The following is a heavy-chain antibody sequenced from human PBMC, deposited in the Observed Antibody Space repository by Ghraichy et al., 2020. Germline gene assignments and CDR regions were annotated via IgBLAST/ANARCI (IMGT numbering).Heavy chain of an antibody. V-gene: IGHV3-15*01. J-gene: IGHJ3*02. CDR2: IKNKAEGGTA. CDR1: GFTFKNVW. CDR3: TTGSKGRDLRHTFDI. Sequence: GSLRLSCAASGFTFKNVWMSWVRQAPGKGLEWVGRIKNKAEGGTAEYGAPVEGRFSISGDASENTVFLQMNRLNIEDTAVYYCTTGSKGRDLRHTFDIWGHGTMVTVSS.